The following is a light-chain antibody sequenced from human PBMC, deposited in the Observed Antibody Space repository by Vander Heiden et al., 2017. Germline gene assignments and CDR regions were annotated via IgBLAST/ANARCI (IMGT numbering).Light chain of an antibody. J-gene: IGLJ1*01. CDR3: GSWDDTLNGLYV. Sequence: QSVLTQPPSASGTPGQRVTISCSGSSSNIGRNSVEWYQQIPGTAPRLLIYNGGLRPAGVPARISGSKSGTSAALAISGLQSEDEADYYCGSWDDTLNGLYVFGGGTKVTVL. CDR1: SSNIGRNS. V-gene: IGLV1-44*01. CDR2: NGG.